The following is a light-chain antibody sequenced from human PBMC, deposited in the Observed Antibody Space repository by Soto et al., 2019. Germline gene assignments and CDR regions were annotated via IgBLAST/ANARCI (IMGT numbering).Light chain of an antibody. V-gene: IGLV2-11*01. CDR1: SSDVGNYNY. CDR2: DVT. J-gene: IGLJ7*02. Sequence: QSALTQPRSVSGSPGQSVTISCTGTSSDVGNYNYVSWYQQHPGKAPKLMIYDVTKRPSGVPDRFSGSKSGNTASLTISGLQAEDEADYYCYSYAGSYTWMFGGGTQLTAL. CDR3: YSYAGSYTWM.